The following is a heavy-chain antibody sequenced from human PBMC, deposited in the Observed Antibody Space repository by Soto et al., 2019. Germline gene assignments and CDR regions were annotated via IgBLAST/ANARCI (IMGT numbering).Heavy chain of an antibody. D-gene: IGHD3-9*01. CDR1: GASISSGNW. CDR3: ARHPGYYDVLTGYSTYYFDY. J-gene: IGHJ4*02. Sequence: SETLSLTCAVSGASISSGNWWSWVRQSPGKGLEWIGEIYHSGSTNHNPSLKSRVTISLDTSKNQFSLRLSSVTAADTAIYYCARHPGYYDVLTGYSTYYFDYWGQGALVTSPQ. V-gene: IGHV4-4*02. CDR2: IYHSGST.